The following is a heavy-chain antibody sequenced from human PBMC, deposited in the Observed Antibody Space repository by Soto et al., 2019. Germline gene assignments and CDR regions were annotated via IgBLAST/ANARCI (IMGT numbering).Heavy chain of an antibody. CDR3: ASRSGRAYYGMDV. Sequence: QVQLQESGPGLVKPSETLSLTCTVSDGSISSYYWSWVRQPPGKGLEWIGSTHYSGSTNYNPSLKRRVTISVDTSKNQFSLKLSSVTAADTAVYYCASRSGRAYYGMDVWAQGTTVTVSS. CDR2: THYSGST. D-gene: IGHD3-10*01. J-gene: IGHJ6*02. CDR1: DGSISSYY. V-gene: IGHV4-59*12.